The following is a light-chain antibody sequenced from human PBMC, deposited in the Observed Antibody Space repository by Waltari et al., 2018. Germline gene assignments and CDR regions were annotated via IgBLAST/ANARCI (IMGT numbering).Light chain of an antibody. CDR2: AAS. CDR3: QQYNAYPIT. V-gene: IGKV1-16*02. J-gene: IGKJ3*01. CDR1: QGISHY. Sequence: DIQMTQSPSSLSASVGDRVTITCRAGQGISHYLAWFQQKPGKAPKSLSYAASTVQRGVPSKFSGRGSGTVFTRTSSSLQPEDFATYYCQQYNAYPITFGPGTKVDIK.